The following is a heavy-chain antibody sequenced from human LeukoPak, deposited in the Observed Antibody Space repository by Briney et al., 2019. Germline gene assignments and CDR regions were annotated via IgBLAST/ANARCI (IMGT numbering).Heavy chain of an antibody. CDR3: ARVPGSSGWNYYFDY. D-gene: IGHD6-19*01. CDR1: GLTFSSYE. Sequence: GGSLRLSCAASGLTFSSYEMNWVRQAPGKGLEWVSYVSSSGNTIYYADSVKGRFTISRDNAKNSLYLQMNSLRAEDTAVYYCARVPGSSGWNYYFDYWGQGTLVTVSS. J-gene: IGHJ4*02. CDR2: VSSSGNTI. V-gene: IGHV3-48*03.